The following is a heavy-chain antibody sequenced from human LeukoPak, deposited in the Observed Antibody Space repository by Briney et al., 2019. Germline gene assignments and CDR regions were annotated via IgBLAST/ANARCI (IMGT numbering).Heavy chain of an antibody. Sequence: GGSLRLSCAASGFTFSSYSMNWVRQAPGKGLEWVSSISSSSSYIYYADSVKGRFTISRDNAKNSLYLQMNSLRAEDTAVYYCARDLSSPGPENWFDPWGQGTLVTVSS. CDR2: ISSSSSYI. CDR3: ARDLSSPGPENWFDP. J-gene: IGHJ5*02. CDR1: GFTFSSYS. D-gene: IGHD1-14*01. V-gene: IGHV3-21*01.